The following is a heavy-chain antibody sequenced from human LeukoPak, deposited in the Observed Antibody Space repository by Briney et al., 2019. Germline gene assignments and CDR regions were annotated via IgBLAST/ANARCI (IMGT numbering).Heavy chain of an antibody. D-gene: IGHD3-10*02. CDR2: ISSSGSTI. J-gene: IGHJ4*02. CDR1: GFTFSSYE. V-gene: IGHV3-48*03. Sequence: PGGSLRLSCAASGFTFSSYEMNWVRQAPGKGLEWVSYISSSGSTIYYADSVKGRFTISRDNAKNSLYLQMNSLRAEDTAVYYCARDPRTYFVRGVSADWGQGTLVTVSS. CDR3: ARDPRTYFVRGVSAD.